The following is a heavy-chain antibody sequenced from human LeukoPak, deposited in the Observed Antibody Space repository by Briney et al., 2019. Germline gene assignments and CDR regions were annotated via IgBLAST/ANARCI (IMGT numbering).Heavy chain of an antibody. CDR1: GFTFSGYA. V-gene: IGHV3-64*01. D-gene: IGHD6-6*01. CDR2: ISSSGDVT. J-gene: IGHJ4*02. Sequence: GGSLRLSCAASGFTFSGYAMHWVRQAPGKGLEYVSGISSSGDVTNYSNSVRGRFSISRDNSKNTLYLQMGSLRAEDMAVYHCVRVAAARPYDYWGQGTLVTVSS. CDR3: VRVAAARPYDY.